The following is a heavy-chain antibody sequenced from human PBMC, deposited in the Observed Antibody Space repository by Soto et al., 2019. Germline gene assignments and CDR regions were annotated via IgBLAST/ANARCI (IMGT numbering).Heavy chain of an antibody. V-gene: IGHV3-9*01. Sequence: SLRLSCAASGFTFDDYAMHWVRQVPGKGLEWVSGISWNSGSIGYADSVKGRFTISRDNAKNSLYLQMNSLRTEGTALYYCAKALIAVTPPYPYYGMDVRGQGTTVTVSS. J-gene: IGHJ6*02. D-gene: IGHD6-19*01. CDR3: AKALIAVTPPYPYYGMDV. CDR1: GFTFDDYA. CDR2: ISWNSGSI.